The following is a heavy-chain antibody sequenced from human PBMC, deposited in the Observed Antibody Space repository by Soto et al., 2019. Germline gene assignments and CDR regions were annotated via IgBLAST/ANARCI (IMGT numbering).Heavy chain of an antibody. D-gene: IGHD4-4*01. V-gene: IGHV3-48*01. Sequence: EGQLVESGGNLVRPGGSLRLSCEASGFVFSTYSMNWVRQAPGKGLEWISYISSTSGTIYYADSVKGRFTIFRDNAKNTLYLQMNSLRAEDTAVYYCARSRDGYSFYFYYGMDGWGQGTTVTVSS. CDR3: ARSRDGYSFYFYYGMDG. CDR2: ISSTSGTI. CDR1: GFVFSTYS. J-gene: IGHJ6*02.